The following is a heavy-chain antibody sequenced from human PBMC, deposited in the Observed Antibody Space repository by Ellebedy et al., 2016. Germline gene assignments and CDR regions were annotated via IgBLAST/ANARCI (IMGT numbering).Heavy chain of an antibody. D-gene: IGHD5-24*01. CDR1: GFNFNDHA. J-gene: IGHJ6*03. CDR2: INWNGGNI. CDR3: ARDYNGAPRFYFMDV. Sequence: SLKISXVGSGFNFNDHAMHWVRQAPGRGLEWVSGINWNGGNIVYAGSVRGRFTISRDNAKNSLYLEMNSLRPEDTALYFCARDYNGAPRFYFMDVWGSGTTVTVSS. V-gene: IGHV3-9*01.